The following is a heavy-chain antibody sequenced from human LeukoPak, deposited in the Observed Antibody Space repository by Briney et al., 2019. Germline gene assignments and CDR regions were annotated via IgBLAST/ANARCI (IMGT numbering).Heavy chain of an antibody. D-gene: IGHD2-21*02. CDR3: ARAQYCGGDCSRTPYFDY. V-gene: IGHV1-2*02. CDR2: INPNSDGT. J-gene: IGHJ4*02. CDR1: GYTFTGYY. Sequence: ASVKVTCKASGYTFTGYYMHWVRQAPGQGLEWMGWINPNSDGTNYAQKFQGRVTMTRDTSISTAYMELSRLRSDDTAVYYCARAQYCGGDCSRTPYFDYWGQGTLVTVSS.